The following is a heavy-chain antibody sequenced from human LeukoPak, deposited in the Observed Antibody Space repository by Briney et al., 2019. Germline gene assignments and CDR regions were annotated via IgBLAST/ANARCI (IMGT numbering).Heavy chain of an antibody. V-gene: IGHV3-23*01. CDR2: ISGSGGST. CDR3: AKLHYYDSSGYPDF. Sequence: SGGSLRLSCAASGFTFSSYAMSWVRQAPGKGLEWVSAISGSGGSTYCADSVKGRFTISRDNSKNTLYLQMNSLRAEDTAVYYCAKLHYYDSSGYPDFWGQGTLVTVSS. D-gene: IGHD3-22*01. CDR1: GFTFSSYA. J-gene: IGHJ4*02.